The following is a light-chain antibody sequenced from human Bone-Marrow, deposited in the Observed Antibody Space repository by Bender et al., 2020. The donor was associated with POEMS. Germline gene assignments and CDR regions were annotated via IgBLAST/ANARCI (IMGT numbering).Light chain of an antibody. CDR1: SSDVGGYDY. CDR3: TSNRGFTYV. V-gene: IGLV2-14*01. J-gene: IGLJ1*01. CDR2: DVT. Sequence: QSALSQPASVSGSPGQSITISCTGSSSDVGGYDYVSWYRQNPGKVPQLIIYDVTSRPSGVSDRFSGSKSGNTASLTISGLQAEDEADYYCTSNRGFTYVFGTGTKVSVI.